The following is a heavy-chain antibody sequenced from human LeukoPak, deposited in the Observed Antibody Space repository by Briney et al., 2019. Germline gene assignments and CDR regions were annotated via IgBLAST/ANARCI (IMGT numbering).Heavy chain of an antibody. Sequence: SETLSLTCSVSGGSISSGGYDWGWTRQHPGKGLEWIGYIYYSGRTNYNPSLKSRVTMPIDTSKDQFSLKLSSVTAADTAVYYCARNIVVVTADSYYYYGMDVWGPGTTVTVSS. J-gene: IGHJ6*02. CDR3: ARNIVVVTADSYYYYGMDV. CDR2: IYYSGRT. CDR1: GGSISSGGYD. V-gene: IGHV4-31*03. D-gene: IGHD2-21*02.